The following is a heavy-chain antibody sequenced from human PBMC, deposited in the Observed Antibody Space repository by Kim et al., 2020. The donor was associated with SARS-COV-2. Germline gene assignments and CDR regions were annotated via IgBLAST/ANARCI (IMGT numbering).Heavy chain of an antibody. Sequence: ASVKVSCKVSGYTLTELSMHWVRQAPGKGLEWMGGFDPEDGETIYAQKFQGRVTMTEDTSTDTAYMELSSLRSEDTAVYYCATDRSMTTVPSPYWYFDLWGRGTLVTVSS. CDR3: ATDRSMTTVPSPYWYFDL. V-gene: IGHV1-24*01. J-gene: IGHJ2*01. CDR1: GYTLTELS. CDR2: FDPEDGET. D-gene: IGHD4-17*01.